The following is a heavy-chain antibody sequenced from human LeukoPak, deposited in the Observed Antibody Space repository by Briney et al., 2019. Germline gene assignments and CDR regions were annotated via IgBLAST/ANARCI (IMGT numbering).Heavy chain of an antibody. D-gene: IGHD5-24*01. J-gene: IGHJ4*02. V-gene: IGHV3-48*04. CDR2: ISSSSSTI. Sequence: GGSLRLSCAASGFTFSSYSMNWVRQAPGKGLEWVSYISSSSSTIYYADSVKGRFTISRDNAKNSLYLQMNSLRAEDTAVYYCARGPLRSDYWGQGTLVTVSS. CDR1: GFTFSSYS. CDR3: ARGPLRSDY.